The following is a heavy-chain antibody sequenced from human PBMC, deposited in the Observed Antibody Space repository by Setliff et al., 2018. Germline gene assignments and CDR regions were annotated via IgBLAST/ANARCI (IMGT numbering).Heavy chain of an antibody. CDR3: ARAYYYGSGNSHKYYMDV. D-gene: IGHD3-10*01. Sequence: SETLSLTCTVSGGSISSSYWSWIRQPPGKGLEWIGYFYHSGSMNYNPSLKGRVTMSVDTSNNQHSLKLTSVSAADTAVYYCARAYYYGSGNSHKYYMDVWGKGTAVTVSS. J-gene: IGHJ6*03. CDR1: GGSISSSY. V-gene: IGHV4-4*09. CDR2: FYHSGSM.